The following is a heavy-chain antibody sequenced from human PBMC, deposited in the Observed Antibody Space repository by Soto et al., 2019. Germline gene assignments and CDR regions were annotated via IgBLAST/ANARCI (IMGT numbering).Heavy chain of an antibody. CDR1: GYTLTELS. CDR3: ATAAYGSYWFFDY. V-gene: IGHV1-24*01. J-gene: IGHJ4*02. CDR2: FDPEDGET. D-gene: IGHD1-26*01. Sequence: ASVKVSCKVSGYTLTELSMHWVRQAPGKGLEWMGGFDPEDGETIYAQKFQGRVTMTEDTSTDTAYMELSSLRSEDTAVYYCATAAYGSYWFFDYGGQETLFTVSS.